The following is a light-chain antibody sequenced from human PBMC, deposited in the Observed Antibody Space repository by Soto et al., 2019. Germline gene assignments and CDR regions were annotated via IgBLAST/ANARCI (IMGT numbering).Light chain of an antibody. Sequence: QSALTQPASVSGSPGQSITISCTGTSSDVGGYNYVSWYQQYPGKAPKLMIYEVSNRPSGVSNRFSGSKSGNTASLTISVLQAEDEADYYCSSYTSSSTLVVFGGGTKLTVL. CDR2: EVS. J-gene: IGLJ2*01. CDR3: SSYTSSSTLVV. CDR1: SSDVGGYNY. V-gene: IGLV2-14*01.